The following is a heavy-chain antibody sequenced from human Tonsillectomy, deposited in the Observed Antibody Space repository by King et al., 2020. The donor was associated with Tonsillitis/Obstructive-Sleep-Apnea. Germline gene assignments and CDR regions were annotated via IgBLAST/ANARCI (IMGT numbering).Heavy chain of an antibody. Sequence: VQLVESGGGLVKPGGSLRLSCAASGFTFSSYSMTWVRRAPGKGLDGVSSISISGSYIHYADPVKGRFTISRDNAKNSLYLQMNSLRADDTAVYYCARDPTVVVVAATPYFDYWGQGTLVTVSS. CDR1: GFTFSSYS. V-gene: IGHV3-21*01. D-gene: IGHD2-15*01. CDR2: ISISGSYI. CDR3: ARDPTVVVVAATPYFDY. J-gene: IGHJ4*02.